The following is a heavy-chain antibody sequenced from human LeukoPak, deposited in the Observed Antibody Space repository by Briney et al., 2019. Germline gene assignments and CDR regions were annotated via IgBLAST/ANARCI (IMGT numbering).Heavy chain of an antibody. CDR3: ARHDDGSGIY. D-gene: IGHD3-10*01. CDR1: GGSFSGYY. J-gene: IGHJ4*02. CDR2: INHSGST. Sequence: SSETLSLTCAVYGGSFSGYYWSWIRQPPGKGLEWIGEINHSGSTNYNPSLKSRVTISVDTSKNQFSLKLSSVTAADTAVYYCARHDDGSGIYWGQGTLVTVSS. V-gene: IGHV4-34*01.